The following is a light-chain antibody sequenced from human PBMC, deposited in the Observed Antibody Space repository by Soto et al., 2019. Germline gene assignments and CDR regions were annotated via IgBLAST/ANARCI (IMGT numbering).Light chain of an antibody. V-gene: IGLV2-14*01. CDR3: ISYSSSSTHVV. CDR2: DVT. Sequence: QSALTQPASVSGSPGQSITISCTGTSSDVGGYNYVSWYQQHPGKAPKVMIYDVTNRPSGVSIRFSGSKSGNTASLTISGLQAEDEADYYCISYSSSSTHVVIGGGTKLTVL. J-gene: IGLJ2*01. CDR1: SSDVGGYNY.